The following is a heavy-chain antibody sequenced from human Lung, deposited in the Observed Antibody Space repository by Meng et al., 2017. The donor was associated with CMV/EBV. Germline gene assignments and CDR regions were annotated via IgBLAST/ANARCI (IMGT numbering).Heavy chain of an antibody. CDR1: GGSISSGDYY. CDR3: ARGYYDSSGYGYWYFDL. Sequence: QVQLQESGHGLGKPSQTLSLTCTVAGGSISSGDYYWSWIRQPPGKGLEWIGYIYYSGSTYYNPSLKSRVTISVDTSKNQFSLKLSSVTAADTAVYYCARGYYDSSGYGYWYFDLWGRGTLVTVSS. J-gene: IGHJ2*01. D-gene: IGHD3-22*01. V-gene: IGHV4-30-4*01. CDR2: IYYSGST.